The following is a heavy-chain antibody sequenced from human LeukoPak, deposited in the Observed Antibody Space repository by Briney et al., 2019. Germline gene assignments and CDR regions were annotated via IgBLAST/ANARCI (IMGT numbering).Heavy chain of an antibody. CDR2: ISAYNGNT. V-gene: IGHV1-18*01. J-gene: IGHJ5*02. CDR1: GYTFTSYG. Sequence: GASVKVSCKASGYTFTSYGISWVRQAPGQGLEWVGWISAYNGNTNYAQKLQGRVTMTTDTSTSTAYMELRSLRSDDTAVYYCARSQTYYYDSSGYYWFDPWGQGTLVTVSS. CDR3: ARSQTYYYDSSGYYWFDP. D-gene: IGHD3-22*01.